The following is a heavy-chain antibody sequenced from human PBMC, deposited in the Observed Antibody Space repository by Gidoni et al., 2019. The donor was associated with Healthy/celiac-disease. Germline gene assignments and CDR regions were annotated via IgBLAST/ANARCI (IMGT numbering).Heavy chain of an antibody. CDR2: ISGSGGST. CDR1: GFTFSSYA. V-gene: IGHV3-23*01. Sequence: EVQLLESGGGLVQPGGSLRLSCAASGFTFSSYAMSWVRQAPGKGLEWVSAISGSGGSTYYADSVKGRFTISRDNSKNTLYLQMNSLRAEDTAVYYCAKNLGRTQVELRSVYYYGMDVWGQGTTVTVSS. J-gene: IGHJ6*02. D-gene: IGHD1-7*01. CDR3: AKNLGRTQVELRSVYYYGMDV.